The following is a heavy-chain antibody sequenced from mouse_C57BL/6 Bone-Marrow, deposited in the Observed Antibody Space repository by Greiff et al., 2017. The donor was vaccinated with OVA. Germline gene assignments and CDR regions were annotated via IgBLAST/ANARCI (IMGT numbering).Heavy chain of an antibody. D-gene: IGHD4-1*01. CDR2: IYPGSGST. CDR1: GYTFTSYW. CDR3: AREGANWDPDY. Sequence: QVQLQQSGAELVKPGASVKMSCKASGYTFTSYWITWVKQRPGQGLEWIGDIYPGSGSTNYNEKFKSKATLTVDTSSSTAYMQLSSLTPEDSAVYYCAREGANWDPDYWGQGTTLTVSS. J-gene: IGHJ2*01. V-gene: IGHV1-55*01.